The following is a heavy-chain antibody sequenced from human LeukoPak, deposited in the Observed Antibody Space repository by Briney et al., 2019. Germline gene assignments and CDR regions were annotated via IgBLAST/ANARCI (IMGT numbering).Heavy chain of an antibody. D-gene: IGHD3-22*01. Sequence: GGSLRLSCAASGFTFSSYGMSWVRQAPGKGLEWVSAISGSGGSTYCADSVKGRFTISRDNAKNSLYLQMNSLRAEDTAVYYCAREQTDDSSGYYPDYYFDYWGQGTLVTVSS. CDR2: ISGSGGST. CDR1: GFTFSSYG. V-gene: IGHV3-23*01. J-gene: IGHJ4*02. CDR3: AREQTDDSSGYYPDYYFDY.